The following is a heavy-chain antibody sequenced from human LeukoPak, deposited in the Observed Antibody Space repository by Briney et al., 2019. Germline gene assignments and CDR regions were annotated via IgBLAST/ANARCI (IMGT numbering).Heavy chain of an antibody. J-gene: IGHJ6*03. CDR3: ARDAVILGVGGVWWGSERYMDV. D-gene: IGHD3-16*01. CDR1: GYSISSGYY. CDR2: IYHSGST. Sequence: SETLSPTCTVSGYSISSGYYWGWIRPPPGKGQGWVDSIYHSGSTYYNPSLNSVVTISVDTSKNQFSLKLSSVTAADTAVYYCARDAVILGVGGVWWGSERYMDVWGKGNPVTVSS. V-gene: IGHV4-38-2*02.